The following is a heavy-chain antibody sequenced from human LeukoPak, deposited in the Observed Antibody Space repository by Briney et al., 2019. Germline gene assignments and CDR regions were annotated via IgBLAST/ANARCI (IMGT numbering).Heavy chain of an antibody. CDR1: GFTFNSYA. V-gene: IGHV3-23*01. CDR3: ASSRVDSYYYDSSGYYYY. D-gene: IGHD3-22*01. J-gene: IGHJ4*02. CDR2: ISGSGTNT. Sequence: GGSLRLSCAASGFTFNSYAMNWVRQAPGKGLEWVSVISGSGTNTYYADSVKGRFTISRDNAKNSLSLQMNSLRAEDTAVYYCASSRVDSYYYDSSGYYYYWGQGTLVTVSS.